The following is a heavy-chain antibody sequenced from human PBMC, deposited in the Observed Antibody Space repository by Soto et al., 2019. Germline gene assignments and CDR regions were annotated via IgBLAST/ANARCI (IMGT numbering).Heavy chain of an antibody. D-gene: IGHD1-1*01. CDR2: TYFSGNT. CDR3: GRDHGTFTDY. J-gene: IGHJ4*02. Sequence: QVQLQESGPGLVQPSQILSLTCTVSGGSISSGGYYWTWIRQHPGKGLEWIGHTYFSGNTYYNPSLKSRVNISIDTSQNQFSLKLTSVTAADAAVYYCGRDHGTFTDYWGQGTLVTVSS. V-gene: IGHV4-31*03. CDR1: GGSISSGGYY.